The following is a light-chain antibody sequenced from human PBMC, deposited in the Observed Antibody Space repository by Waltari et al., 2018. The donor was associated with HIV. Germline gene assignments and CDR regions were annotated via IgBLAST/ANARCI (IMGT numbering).Light chain of an antibody. CDR1: QRISSY. J-gene: IGKJ2*01. CDR3: QQSYSAPPT. CDR2: AAL. V-gene: IGKV1-39*01. Sequence: DMQMTQSPSSLSASVGDRVTITCRASQRISSYLNWYQQKPGKAPNLLISAALNLQSGVPSRFSGGRSETDFTLTIDSLQPEDSATYYCQQSYSAPPTFGQGTKLEIK.